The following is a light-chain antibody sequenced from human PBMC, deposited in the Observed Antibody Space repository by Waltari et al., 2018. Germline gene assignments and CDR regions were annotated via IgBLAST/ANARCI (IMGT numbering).Light chain of an antibody. J-gene: IGLJ1*01. CDR1: YSNVGTDT. V-gene: IGLV1-47*01. CDR3: AAWDGSLSGYV. CDR2: NND. Sequence: QSVLTQPPSASATPGQRVTISCSGSYSNVGTDTVYWYQQLPGTAPRLLIYNNDVRPSGVSDRFSGSKSGTSAFLAISGLRSEDEADYYCAAWDGSLSGYVFGIGTKVTVL.